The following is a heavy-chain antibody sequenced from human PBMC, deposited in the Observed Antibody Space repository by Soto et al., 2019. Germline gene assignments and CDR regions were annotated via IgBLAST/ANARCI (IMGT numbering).Heavy chain of an antibody. J-gene: IGHJ4*02. V-gene: IGHV4-39*01. D-gene: IGHD3-22*01. CDR1: GGSTSSTSYY. CDR2: IYYSGST. Sequence: PSETLSLTCTVSGGSTSSTSYYWGWIRQPPGKGLEWIGSIYYSGSTYYNASLKSRVTISVDTSKNQFSLKLSSVTAADTAVYYCAGLKYYHTSDYLVNWGQGTRVTVSS. CDR3: AGLKYYHTSDYLVN.